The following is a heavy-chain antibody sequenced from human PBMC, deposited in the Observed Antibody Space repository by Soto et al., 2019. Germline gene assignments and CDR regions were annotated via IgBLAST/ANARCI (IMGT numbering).Heavy chain of an antibody. CDR3: AKGLVLLWFGELSLDY. CDR2: ISGSGGST. V-gene: IGHV3-23*01. D-gene: IGHD3-10*01. Sequence: GGSLSLSCAASGFTFSSYAMSWVRQAPGKGLEWVSAISGSGGSTYYADSVKGRFTISRDNSKNTLYLQMNSLRAEDTAVYYCAKGLVLLWFGELSLDYWGQGTLVTVSS. CDR1: GFTFSSYA. J-gene: IGHJ4*02.